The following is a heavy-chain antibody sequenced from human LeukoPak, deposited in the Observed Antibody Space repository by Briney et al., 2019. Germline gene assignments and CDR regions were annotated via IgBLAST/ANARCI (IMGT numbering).Heavy chain of an antibody. CDR2: ISYDGSNK. V-gene: IGHV3-30*18. CDR1: GFTFSRNG. CDR3: AKDSTAMVTGGDY. J-gene: IGHJ4*02. Sequence: GSPLRLSCAAPGFTFSRNGMHWFRQTPGKGLAGVAVISYDGSNKYYADSVKGRFTISRDNSKNTLYLQMNSLRAEDTAVYYCAKDSTAMVTGGDYWGQGTLVTVSS. D-gene: IGHD5-18*01.